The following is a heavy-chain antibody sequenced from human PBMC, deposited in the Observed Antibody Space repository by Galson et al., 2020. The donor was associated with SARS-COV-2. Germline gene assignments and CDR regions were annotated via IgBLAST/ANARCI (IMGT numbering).Heavy chain of an antibody. CDR1: GGSINNYY. V-gene: IGHV4-4*08. J-gene: IGHJ6*02. CDR3: ARHLRTMDLGIITTYYYYAMDV. D-gene: IGHD3-10*01. Sequence: ASETLSLTCGVSGGSINNYYWSWARQPPGKGPEWIGYIYPSGTTNSNPSLGSRVTISLDASTSQIFLSLTSVTAADTAVYYCARHLRTMDLGIITTYYYYAMDVWGQGTKVTVSS. CDR2: IYPSGTT.